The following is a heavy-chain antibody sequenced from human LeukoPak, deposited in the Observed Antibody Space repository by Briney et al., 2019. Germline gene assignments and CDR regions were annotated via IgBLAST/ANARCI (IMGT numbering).Heavy chain of an antibody. D-gene: IGHD3-10*01. V-gene: IGHV4-4*02. CDR1: GGSISSSNW. Sequence: SETLSLTCAVSGGSISSSNWWSWVRQPPGKGLEWIGEIYHSGSTNYNPSLKSRVTISVDKSKNQFSLKLGSVTAADTAVYYCARSHYYGWLRNFDYWGQGTLVTVSS. CDR2: IYHSGST. CDR3: ARSHYYGWLRNFDY. J-gene: IGHJ4*02.